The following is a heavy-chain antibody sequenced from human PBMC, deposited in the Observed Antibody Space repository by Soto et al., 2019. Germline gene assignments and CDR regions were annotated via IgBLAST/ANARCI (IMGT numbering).Heavy chain of an antibody. V-gene: IGHV1-69*06. D-gene: IGHD1-26*01. Sequence: SVKVSCKASGGTSSSYAISWVRQAPGQGLEWMGGIIPIFGTANYARRFQGRVTITADKSTSTAYMELRSLRSEDTAVYYCARGTRSGSYYYYGLDVWGQGTTVTVSS. CDR1: GGTSSSYA. J-gene: IGHJ6*02. CDR3: ARGTRSGSYYYYGLDV. CDR2: IIPIFGTA.